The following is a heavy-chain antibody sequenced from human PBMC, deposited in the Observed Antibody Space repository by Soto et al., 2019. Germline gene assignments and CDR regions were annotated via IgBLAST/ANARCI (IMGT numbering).Heavy chain of an antibody. CDR1: GYTFTSYD. CDR3: ERRPGNWRFDY. V-gene: IGHV1-8*01. D-gene: IGHD1-20*01. J-gene: IGHJ4*02. CDR2: MNPNSGNT. Sequence: QVQLVQSGAEVKKPGASVKVSCKASGYTFTSYDINWVRQATGKGFGWMGRMNPNSGNTGYAQKFQGKVTMTRDTSKPTAYLELSILTSEDTALYFCERRPGNWRFDYWGQGTLVTVSS.